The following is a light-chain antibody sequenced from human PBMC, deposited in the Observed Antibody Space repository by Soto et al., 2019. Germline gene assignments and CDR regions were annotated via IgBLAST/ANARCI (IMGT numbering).Light chain of an antibody. Sequence: QPASVSGSPGQSITISCTGTSSDVGGYNYVSWYQQHPGKAPTLMIYDVSNRPSGVSNRFSGSKSGNTASLTISGLQAEDEADYYCISYTSSSTLEVFGGGTKLTVL. CDR2: DVS. V-gene: IGLV2-14*01. J-gene: IGLJ2*01. CDR1: SSDVGGYNY. CDR3: ISYTSSSTLEV.